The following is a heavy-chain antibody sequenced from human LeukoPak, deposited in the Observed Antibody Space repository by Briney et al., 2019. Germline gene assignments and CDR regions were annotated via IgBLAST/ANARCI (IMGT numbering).Heavy chain of an antibody. CDR1: GDLLWPFY. Sequence: SDTLTLICTVSGDLLWPFYWRCLRQPPGKGLECIGYIYYSGNTKYNPSLKSRVPMSVDTSNNHFSLRLSSVTAADTAVYFCAGERSGYYYDRFDYWGQGNLVTVSS. D-gene: IGHD3-22*01. CDR2: IYYSGNT. CDR3: AGERSGYYYDRFDY. J-gene: IGHJ4*02. V-gene: IGHV4-59*08.